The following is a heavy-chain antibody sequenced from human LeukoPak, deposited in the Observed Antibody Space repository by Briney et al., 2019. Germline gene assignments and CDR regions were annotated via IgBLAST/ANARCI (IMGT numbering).Heavy chain of an antibody. J-gene: IGHJ3*02. CDR3: ARDGNHGGNSGGAFDI. CDR2: INPSGGST. V-gene: IGHV1-46*01. CDR1: GYTFTSYY. D-gene: IGHD4-23*01. Sequence: ASVKVSCKASGYTFTSYYMHWVRQAPGQGLEWMGIINPSGGSTSYAQKFQGRVTMTRDTSTSTVYMELSSLRSEDTAVYYCARDGNHGGNSGGAFDIWGQGTMVTVSS.